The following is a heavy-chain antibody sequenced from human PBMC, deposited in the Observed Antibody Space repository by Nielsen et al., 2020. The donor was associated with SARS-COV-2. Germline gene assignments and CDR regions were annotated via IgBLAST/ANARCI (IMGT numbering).Heavy chain of an antibody. D-gene: IGHD2-2*02. CDR3: AKKIVVVPAAIKGGGFDY. CDR1: GFTFSSYA. Sequence: GGSLTLSCAASGFTFSSYAMSWVRQAPGKGLEWVSAISGIGGSTYYADSVKGRFTISRDNSKNTLYLQMNSLRAEDTAVYYCAKKIVVVPAAIKGGGFDYWGQGTLVTVSS. J-gene: IGHJ4*02. CDR2: ISGIGGST. V-gene: IGHV3-23*01.